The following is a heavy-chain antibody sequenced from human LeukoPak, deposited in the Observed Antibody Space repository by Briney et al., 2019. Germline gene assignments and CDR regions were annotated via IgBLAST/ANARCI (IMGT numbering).Heavy chain of an antibody. V-gene: IGHV3-49*04. J-gene: IGHJ4*02. D-gene: IGHD6-13*01. CDR2: IRSKAYGGTT. CDR3: TREDGIAAADFDY. Sequence: GGSLRLSCTASGFTFGDYAMSWVRQAPGKGLERVGFIRSKAYGGTTEYAASVKGRFTISRDDSKSIAYLQMNSLKTEDTAVYYCTREDGIAAADFDYWGQGTLVTVSS. CDR1: GFTFGDYA.